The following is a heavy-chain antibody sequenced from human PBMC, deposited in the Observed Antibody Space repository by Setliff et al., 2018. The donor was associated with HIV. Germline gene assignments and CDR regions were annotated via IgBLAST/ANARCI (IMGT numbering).Heavy chain of an antibody. CDR1: RFTFSSYS. Sequence: GESLRLSCAASRFTFSSYSMNWVRQAPGKGLEWVSYISSSSSTIYYADSVKGRFTISRDNAKNSLYLQMNSLRAEDTAVYYCARDGYYYGSGSYAFDIWGQGTMVTVSS. V-gene: IGHV3-48*04. J-gene: IGHJ3*02. D-gene: IGHD3-10*01. CDR2: ISSSSSTI. CDR3: ARDGYYYGSGSYAFDI.